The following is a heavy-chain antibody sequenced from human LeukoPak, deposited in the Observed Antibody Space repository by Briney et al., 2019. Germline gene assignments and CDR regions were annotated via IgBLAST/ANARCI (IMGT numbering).Heavy chain of an antibody. J-gene: IGHJ3*02. D-gene: IGHD4-17*01. CDR1: GFTFGTYA. CDR2: ISSSSSTI. CDR3: ARDLKLRSAFDI. V-gene: IGHV3-48*01. Sequence: GGSLRLSCAASGFTFGTYAMNWVRQAPGKGLEWVSYISSSSSTIYFPDSVKGRFTISRHNSKNTLYLQMNSLRAEDTAVYYCARDLKLRSAFDIWGQGTMVTVSS.